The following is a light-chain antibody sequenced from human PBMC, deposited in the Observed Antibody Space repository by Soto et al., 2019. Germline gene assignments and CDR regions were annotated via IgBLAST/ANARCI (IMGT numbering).Light chain of an antibody. CDR1: SSDVGGYNY. CDR2: EVT. Sequence: QSVLTQPPSASGSPGRSVTISCTGASSDVGGYNYVSWCQQHPGKAPKLMIYEVTKRPSGVPDRFSGSKSGNTASLTVSGLQAEDEADYYCSSYAGSNNLVFGGGTKLTVL. J-gene: IGLJ3*02. CDR3: SSYAGSNNLV. V-gene: IGLV2-8*01.